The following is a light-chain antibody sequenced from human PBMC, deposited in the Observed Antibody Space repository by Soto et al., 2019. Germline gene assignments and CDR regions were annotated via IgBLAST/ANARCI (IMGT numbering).Light chain of an antibody. J-gene: IGLJ3*02. CDR1: SSNIGAPFD. V-gene: IGLV1-40*01. CDR3: HSYDSSLRGSV. CDR2: GNN. Sequence: QSVLTQPPSVSGAPGQTVTISCTGSSSNIGAPFDVHWYQHLPGTAPKLLIYGNNNRPSGVPDRFSASKSGTSASLAVTGLQAEDEADYYWHSYDSSLRGSVFGGGTKLTVL.